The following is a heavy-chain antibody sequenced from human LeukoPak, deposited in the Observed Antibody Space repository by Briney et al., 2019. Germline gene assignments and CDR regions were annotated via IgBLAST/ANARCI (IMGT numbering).Heavy chain of an antibody. CDR1: GFTFSSYG. V-gene: IGHV3-30*18. J-gene: IGHJ4*02. CDR3: ANTFDPDYGDYVSY. Sequence: GGSLRLSCAASGFTFSSYGMHWVRQAPGKGLEWVAVISYDGSNKYYADSVKGRFTISRDNSKNTLYLQMNSLRAEDTAVYYCANTFDPDYGDYVSYWGQGTLVTVSS. D-gene: IGHD4-17*01. CDR2: ISYDGSNK.